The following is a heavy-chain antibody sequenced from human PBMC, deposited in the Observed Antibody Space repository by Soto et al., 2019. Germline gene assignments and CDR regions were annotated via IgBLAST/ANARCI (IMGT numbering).Heavy chain of an antibody. D-gene: IGHD3-9*01. V-gene: IGHV3-30-3*01. CDR1: GFSFSTYA. CDR3: ARDPAPKDNYNLTGYFHFDY. J-gene: IGHJ4*02. CDR2: ISYDGDHK. Sequence: QVQLVESGGGVVQPGRSLRLSCAASGFSFSTYAMHWVRQTPGKGLEWVAVISYDGDHKYYTDSVKGRFTISRDNSKNPLYLLMNSMRSDDTAIYYCARDPAPKDNYNLTGYFHFDYWGQGTLVTVSS.